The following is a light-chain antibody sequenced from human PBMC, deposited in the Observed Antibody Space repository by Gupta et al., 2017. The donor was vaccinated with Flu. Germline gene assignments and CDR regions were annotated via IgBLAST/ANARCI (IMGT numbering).Light chain of an antibody. CDR1: RRDVGGDTY. J-gene: IGLJ3*02. CDR2: GVT. Sequence: QSALTQPASVSGSPGQSITISCTGTRRDVGGDTYVSWFQHYPGKAPRLIIYGVTYRPSGVSNRFSGSKTGNTASLTISGLQAEDEADYYCSSYTTIRTWVFGGGTKLTVL. CDR3: SSYTTIRTWV. V-gene: IGLV2-14*01.